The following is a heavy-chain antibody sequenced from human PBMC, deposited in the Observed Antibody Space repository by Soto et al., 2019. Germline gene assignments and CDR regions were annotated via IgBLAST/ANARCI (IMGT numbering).Heavy chain of an antibody. CDR1: GYNFAGYW. CDR2: IFPGDSDT. J-gene: IGHJ6*02. Sequence: PGESLKISCNTSGYNFAGYWIGWVRQMPGKGLEWLGIIFPGDSDTKYSPSFQGQVIISADKSIRTAYLQWSSLKASDTAIYYCARQSGMDVWGQGTTVTVSS. D-gene: IGHD5-12*01. V-gene: IGHV5-51*01. CDR3: ARQSGMDV.